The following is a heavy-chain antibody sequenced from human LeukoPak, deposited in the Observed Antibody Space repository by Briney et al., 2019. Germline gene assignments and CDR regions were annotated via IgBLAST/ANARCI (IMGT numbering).Heavy chain of an antibody. V-gene: IGHV1-69*13. Sequence: ASVKVSCKASGYTFTSYDINWVRQAPGQGLEWMGGIIPIFGTANYAQKFQGRVTITADESTSTAYMELSSLRSEDTAVYYCARARGVIITDAFDIWGQGTMVTVSS. CDR1: GYTFTSYD. D-gene: IGHD3-10*01. J-gene: IGHJ3*02. CDR3: ARARGVIITDAFDI. CDR2: IIPIFGTA.